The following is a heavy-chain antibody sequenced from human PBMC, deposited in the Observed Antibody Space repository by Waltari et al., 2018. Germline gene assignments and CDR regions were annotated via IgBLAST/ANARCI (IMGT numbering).Heavy chain of an antibody. J-gene: IGHJ6*03. Sequence: QVQLPESGPGLLKPSETLSLTCAVPDSSISSALYLGWTRQPPGRGLEWIGSFYHSGSKYYKPSLKSRVTISVDTSRNQFSLRLSSVTAADTAVYYCTRGILFSGYMDVWGKGTTVIVSS. V-gene: IGHV4-38-2*01. CDR3: TRGILFSGYMDV. CDR1: DSSISSALY. CDR2: FYHSGSK. D-gene: IGHD3-10*02.